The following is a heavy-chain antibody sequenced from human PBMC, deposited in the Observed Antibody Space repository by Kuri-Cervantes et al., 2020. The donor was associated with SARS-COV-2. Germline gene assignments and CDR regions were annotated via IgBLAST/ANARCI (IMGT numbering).Heavy chain of an antibody. V-gene: IGHV2-70*04. CDR3: ARIWYSSSSSNLGFDY. Sequence: SGPTLVKPTQTLTLTCTFSGFSLSTTGMRVSWIRQPPGKALEWLARIDWDDDKFYSTSLKTRLTISKDTSKNQVVLTMTNMDPVDTATYYCARIWYSSSSSNLGFDYWGQGTLVTVSS. J-gene: IGHJ4*02. CDR1: GFSLSTTGMR. CDR2: IDWDDDK. D-gene: IGHD6-6*01.